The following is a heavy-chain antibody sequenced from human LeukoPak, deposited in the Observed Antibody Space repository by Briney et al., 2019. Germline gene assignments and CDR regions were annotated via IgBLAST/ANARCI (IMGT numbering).Heavy chain of an antibody. CDR2: IYYSGST. D-gene: IGHD3-22*01. CDR1: GGSISSSSYH. CDR3: ARVDFVGYYDTSGYYFDY. V-gene: IGHV4-39*07. J-gene: IGHJ4*02. Sequence: SETLSLTCTVSGGSISSSSYHWGWIRQPPGKGLEWIGSIYYSGSTYYNPSLRSRVTISVDTSKNQFSLKLSSVTSADTAVYYCARVDFVGYYDTSGYYFDYWGPGTLVTVSS.